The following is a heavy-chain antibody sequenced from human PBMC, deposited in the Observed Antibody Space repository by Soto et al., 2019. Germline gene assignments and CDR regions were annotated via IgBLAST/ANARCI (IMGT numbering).Heavy chain of an antibody. CDR3: TSAATTESVHFDL. Sequence: QVQLVQSGADMKKPGASVKISCKASGYSFIDYYVHWVRQAPGQGPEWMGIVNPGGGNTFYSQKFEGRVTMTRDTATSTVYMELSRLRFEDTSVYYCTSAATTESVHFDLWGQGTLVTVSS. CDR1: GYSFIDYY. J-gene: IGHJ4*02. V-gene: IGHV1-46*03. CDR2: VNPGGGNT. D-gene: IGHD1-1*01.